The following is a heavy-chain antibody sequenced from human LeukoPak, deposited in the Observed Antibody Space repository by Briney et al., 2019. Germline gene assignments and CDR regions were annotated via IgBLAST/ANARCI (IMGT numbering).Heavy chain of an antibody. D-gene: IGHD3-16*01. CDR1: GFTFDDYA. CDR3: AKGIPFIL. CDR2: ISWNGDGR. V-gene: IGHV3-9*01. Sequence: GGSLRLSCAASGFTFDDYAMHCVRHAPGKGLEWGSGISWNGDGREYADSVKGRFTFSRDNAKNSLDLQMNNLGNEDTALYYCAKGIPFILWGQGTLVTVSS. J-gene: IGHJ4*02.